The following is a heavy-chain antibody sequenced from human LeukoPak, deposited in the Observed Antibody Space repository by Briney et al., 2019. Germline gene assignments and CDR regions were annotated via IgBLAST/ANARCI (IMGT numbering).Heavy chain of an antibody. V-gene: IGHV4-59*08. D-gene: IGHD1-1*01. CDR3: ARHSILATTDAFDL. J-gene: IGHJ3*01. CDR2: IYHSGSP. Sequence: PSETLSLTCTVSGGSISSYYWTWVRQPPGKGLDCIGYIYHSGSPNYNPSLKTRVTISLDTSKNQFSLKLSSVTAADTAVYYCARHSILATTDAFDLWGQGTMVTVSS. CDR1: GGSISSYY.